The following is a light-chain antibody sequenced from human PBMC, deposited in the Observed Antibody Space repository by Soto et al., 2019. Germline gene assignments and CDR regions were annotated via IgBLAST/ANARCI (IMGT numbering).Light chain of an antibody. Sequence: QFVRTQPPSASGTPGQRVTISCYGRSSNIGSNPVYWHQQLPGTAPKLLIFRNNQRPSGVPDRFSDSKSGTSASLAISGRRSEAESEDDGAAWDHSLSVYDFGSGTKVTVL. CDR1: SSNIGSNP. CDR3: AAWDHSLSVYD. CDR2: RNN. V-gene: IGLV1-47*01. J-gene: IGLJ1*01.